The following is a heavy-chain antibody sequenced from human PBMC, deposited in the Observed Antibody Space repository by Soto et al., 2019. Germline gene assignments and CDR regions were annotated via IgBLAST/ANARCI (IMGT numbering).Heavy chain of an antibody. V-gene: IGHV3-33*01. CDR3: ARNVASSGSSRWFDT. CDR1: GFPLSNYG. CDR2: IWYDGTAT. Sequence: QVQLVESGGGVVQPGRSLTLSCAASGFPLSNYGMHWVRQAPGKGLEWVAVIWYDGTATYSADSVRGRFSISRDNAKNELFLQLSSLRAEDTAVYYCARNVASSGSSRWFDTWGQGTLVTVSS. J-gene: IGHJ5*02. D-gene: IGHD3-10*01.